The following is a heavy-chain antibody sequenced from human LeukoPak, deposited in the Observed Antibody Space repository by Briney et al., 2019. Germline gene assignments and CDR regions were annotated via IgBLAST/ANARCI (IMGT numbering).Heavy chain of an antibody. CDR2: IYHTGST. D-gene: IGHD7-27*01. V-gene: IGHV4-59*02. CDR1: GGSVSDYY. J-gene: IGHJ4*02. Sequence: PSETLSLTCTISGGSVSDYYWSWIRQSPGKGLEWIGYIYHTGSTSYSPSLKSRVTISADTSQNQFSLKLSSVTAADTAVYYCASRKLGNDYWGQGTLVSVSS. CDR3: ASRKLGNDY.